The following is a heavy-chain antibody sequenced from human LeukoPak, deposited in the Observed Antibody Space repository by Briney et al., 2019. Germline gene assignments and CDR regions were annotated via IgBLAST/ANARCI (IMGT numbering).Heavy chain of an antibody. CDR1: GLTVSSNY. CDR2: IYSGGST. CDR3: ARGIVGALDAFDI. Sequence: PGGSLRLSCAASGLTVSSNYMSWVRKAPGKRLEWVSVIYSGGSTYYADSVKGRFTISRDNSKNTLYLQMNSLRAEDTAVYYCARGIVGALDAFDIWGQGTMVTVSS. D-gene: IGHD1-26*01. V-gene: IGHV3-66*01. J-gene: IGHJ3*02.